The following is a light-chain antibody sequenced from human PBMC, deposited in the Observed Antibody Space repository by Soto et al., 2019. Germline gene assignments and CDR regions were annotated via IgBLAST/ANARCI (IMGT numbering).Light chain of an antibody. CDR1: QSVTDNY. CDR2: GAS. V-gene: IGKV3-20*01. J-gene: IGKJ1*01. Sequence: EIVLTQSPATLSLSPGERSTLSCRASQSVTDNYLAWYQQKPGQAPRLVISGASSRTSGIPDRFSASGSGTDFTLTISRLEPEDFAVYYCQQYTRAPLTFGQGTTGDIK. CDR3: QQYTRAPLT.